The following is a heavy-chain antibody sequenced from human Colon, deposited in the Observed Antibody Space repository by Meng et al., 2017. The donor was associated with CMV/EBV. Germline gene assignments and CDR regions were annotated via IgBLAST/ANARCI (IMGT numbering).Heavy chain of an antibody. J-gene: IGHJ4*02. CDR2: INDFGSI. Sequence: SGGCLRGYYWSWVRQSPGKGLEWIGVINDFGSINYNPSVRSRVTISVDKSKNQYSLKLISVTAADTAVYYCARGGGFIHGLIANFDSWGQGTLVTVSS. CDR3: ARGGGFIHGLIANFDS. V-gene: IGHV4-34*01. CDR1: GGCLRGYY. D-gene: IGHD3-16*02.